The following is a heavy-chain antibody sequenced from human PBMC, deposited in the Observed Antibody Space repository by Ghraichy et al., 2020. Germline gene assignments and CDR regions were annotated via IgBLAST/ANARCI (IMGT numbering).Heavy chain of an antibody. CDR2: IYNSGNT. V-gene: IGHV4-59*01. J-gene: IGHJ4*02. Sequence: SETLSLTCTVSGGSISSYYWSWIRQPPGKGLEWIGYIYNSGNTKYNPSLKSRVTISVDTSKNQFSLRLSSVTAADTAVDYCARGDNGLSNFDYWGQGTLVTVSS. CDR3: ARGDNGLSNFDY. CDR1: GGSISSYY. D-gene: IGHD3-16*01.